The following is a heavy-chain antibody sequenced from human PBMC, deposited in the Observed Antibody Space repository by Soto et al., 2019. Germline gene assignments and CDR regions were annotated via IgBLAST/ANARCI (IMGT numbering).Heavy chain of an antibody. Sequence: SETLSLTCTVSGGSISSGGYYWSWIRQHPGKGLEWIGYIYYSGSTYYNPSLMSRVTISVDTSKNQFSLKLSSVTAADTAVYYCARVEGSSRRFDPWGQGTLVTVSS. CDR1: GGSISSGGYY. D-gene: IGHD6-6*01. J-gene: IGHJ5*02. V-gene: IGHV4-31*03. CDR3: ARVEGSSRRFDP. CDR2: IYYSGST.